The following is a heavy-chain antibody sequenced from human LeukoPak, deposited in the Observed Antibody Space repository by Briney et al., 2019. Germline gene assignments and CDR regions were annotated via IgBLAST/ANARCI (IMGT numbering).Heavy chain of an antibody. J-gene: IGHJ3*01. CDR3: AAPSARSTVTTWSAFDL. CDR2: FYPEDDRG. CDR1: GFTFSSYA. Sequence: GGSLRLSCAASGFTFSSYAMSWVRQSPGEGPEWGGGFYPEDDRGIYAQKFQGRVTMTEDTSTNTAYMELSSLRSEDSAMYYCAAPSARSTVTTWSAFDLWGQGTMVTVSS. V-gene: IGHV1-24*01. D-gene: IGHD4-17*01.